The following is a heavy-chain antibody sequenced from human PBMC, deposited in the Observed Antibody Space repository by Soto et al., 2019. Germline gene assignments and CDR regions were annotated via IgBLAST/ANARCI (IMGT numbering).Heavy chain of an antibody. J-gene: IGHJ2*01. D-gene: IGHD1-26*01. CDR2: INHSGST. CDR3: ARWEYADVDLTHWYFDL. CDR1: GGSFSDYY. V-gene: IGHV4-34*01. Sequence: PSETLSLTCAVYGGSFSDYYWSWIRQPPGKGLEWIGEINHSGSTNYNPSLKSRVTVSIDTSKNQFSLKLSSVTAADTAVYYCARWEYADVDLTHWYFDLWGRGSLVTVSS.